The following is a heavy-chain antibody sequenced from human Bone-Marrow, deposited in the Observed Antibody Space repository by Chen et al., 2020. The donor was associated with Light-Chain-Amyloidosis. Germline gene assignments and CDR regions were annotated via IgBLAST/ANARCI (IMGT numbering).Heavy chain of an antibody. D-gene: IGHD2-21*02. CDR1: GYPINTGYY. CDR3: ARGVYCGGDCYEANYYYAMDV. Sequence: QVQLQESGPGLVQPSETLSLTCAVSGYPINTGYYWAWIRQPPGKGLEWIASIYRSGYTYYNPSLKSRVTISEDTSRNQFSLRLRSVTAADTAMYYCARGVYCGGDCYEANYYYAMDVWGQGTTVTVSS. CDR2: IYRSGYT. V-gene: IGHV4-38-2*01. J-gene: IGHJ6*02.